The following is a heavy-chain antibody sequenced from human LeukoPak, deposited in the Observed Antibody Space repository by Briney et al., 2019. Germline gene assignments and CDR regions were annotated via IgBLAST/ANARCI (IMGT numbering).Heavy chain of an antibody. V-gene: IGHV3-23*01. Sequence: GGSLRLSCAASGFSFSNYAMSWVRQAPGKGLEWVSGISGSGGSTYYADSVKGRFTISRDNSKNTLYLQMNSLRAEDTAVYYCAKPHYDFWSGYWGGDYWGQGTLVTVSS. CDR2: ISGSGGST. D-gene: IGHD3-3*01. J-gene: IGHJ4*02. CDR1: GFSFSNYA. CDR3: AKPHYDFWSGYWGGDY.